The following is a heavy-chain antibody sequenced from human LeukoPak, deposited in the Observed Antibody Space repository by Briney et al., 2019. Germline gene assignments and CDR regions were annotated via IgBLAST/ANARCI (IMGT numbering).Heavy chain of an antibody. J-gene: IGHJ4*02. V-gene: IGHV3-48*01. CDR3: ARDRPDYCDSSGSFDY. CDR2: ISSSSSTI. CDR1: GFTFSSYS. D-gene: IGHD3-22*01. Sequence: PGGSLRLSCAASGFTFSSYSMNWVRQAPGKGLEWVSYISSSSSTIYYADSVKGRFTISRDNAKNSLYLQMNSLRAEDTAVYYCARDRPDYCDSSGSFDYWGQGTLVTVSS.